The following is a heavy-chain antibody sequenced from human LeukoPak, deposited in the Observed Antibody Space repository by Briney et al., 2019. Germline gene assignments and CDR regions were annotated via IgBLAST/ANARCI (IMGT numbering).Heavy chain of an antibody. CDR1: GFTFSSYW. CDR3: AREEKSEAFDI. J-gene: IGHJ3*02. CDR2: ISYDGSNK. V-gene: IGHV3-30*03. Sequence: PGGSLRLSCAASGFTFSSYWMSWVRQAPGKGLEWVAVISYDGSNKYYADSVKGRFTISRDNSKNTLYLQMNSLRAEDTAVYYCAREEKSEAFDIWGQGTMVTVSS.